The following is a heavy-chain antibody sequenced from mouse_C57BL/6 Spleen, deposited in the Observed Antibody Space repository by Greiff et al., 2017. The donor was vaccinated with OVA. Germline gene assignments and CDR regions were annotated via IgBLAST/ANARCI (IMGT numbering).Heavy chain of an antibody. D-gene: IGHD3-2*02. CDR2: ISNGGGST. Sequence: EVHLVESGGGLVQPGGSLKLSCAASGFTFSDYYMYWVRQTPEKRLEWVAYISNGGGSTYYPDTVKGRFTISRDNAKNTLYLQMSRLKSEDTAMYYCARGSSGFDDWGKGTTLTVSS. CDR3: ARGSSGFDD. V-gene: IGHV5-12*01. J-gene: IGHJ2*01. CDR1: GFTFSDYY.